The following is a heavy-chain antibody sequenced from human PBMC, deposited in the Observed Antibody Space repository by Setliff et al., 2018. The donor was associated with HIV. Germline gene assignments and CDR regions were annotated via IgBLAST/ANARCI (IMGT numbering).Heavy chain of an antibody. CDR2: IRYDGSNK. D-gene: IGHD3-22*01. CDR3: ANIQNPQGYYYDSSGYYPHPGSPDF. J-gene: IGHJ4*02. Sequence: QPGGSLRLSCAASGFAFDTSWMTWIRQAPGEGLEWVAFIRYDGSNKYYADSVKGRFTISRDNSKNTLYLQMNSLRAEDTAVYYCANIQNPQGYYYDSSGYYPHPGSPDFWGQGTLVTVSS. CDR1: GFAFDTSW. V-gene: IGHV3-30*02.